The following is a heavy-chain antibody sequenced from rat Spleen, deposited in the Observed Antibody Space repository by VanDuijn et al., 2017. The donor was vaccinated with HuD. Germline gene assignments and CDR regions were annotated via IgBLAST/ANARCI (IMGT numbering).Heavy chain of an antibody. V-gene: IGHV5-7*01. CDR1: GFTFSDYN. Sequence: EVQLVESGGGLVQPGRSLKLSCAASGFTFSDYNMAWVRQAPKKGLVWVATITYDGSGTYYRDSVKGRFTISRDNAKTTLYLQMDSLRSEDTATYYCARPSYGYPFAYWGQGTLVTVSS. D-gene: IGHD1-7*01. J-gene: IGHJ3*01. CDR2: ITYDGSGT. CDR3: ARPSYGYPFAY.